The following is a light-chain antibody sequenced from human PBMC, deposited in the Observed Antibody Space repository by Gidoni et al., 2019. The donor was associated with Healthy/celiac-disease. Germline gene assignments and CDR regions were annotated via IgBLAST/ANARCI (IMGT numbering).Light chain of an antibody. CDR1: QGISSY. Sequence: IQFTQSPSFLSASVGDRVTITCRASQGISSYLAWYQQKPGKAPKLLIYAASTLQSGVPSRFSGSGSGTEFTLTISSLQPEDFATYYCQQLNSYPPGFGPGTKVDIK. CDR3: QQLNSYPPG. CDR2: AAS. V-gene: IGKV1-9*01. J-gene: IGKJ3*01.